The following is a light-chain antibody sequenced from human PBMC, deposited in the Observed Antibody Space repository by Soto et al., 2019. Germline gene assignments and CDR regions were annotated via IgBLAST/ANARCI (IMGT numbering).Light chain of an antibody. CDR2: DAS. J-gene: IGKJ4*01. CDR1: EDISNY. CDR3: QQSDNHLLP. Sequence: DIQMTQSPSSLSASVGDRVTITCQASEDISNYLNWYQQKPGKAPKLLIYDASNLETGVPSTYTGSRYGTDVTFTMGSLQPEDTATYYYQQSDNHLLPFGGGTKVVIK. V-gene: IGKV1-33*01.